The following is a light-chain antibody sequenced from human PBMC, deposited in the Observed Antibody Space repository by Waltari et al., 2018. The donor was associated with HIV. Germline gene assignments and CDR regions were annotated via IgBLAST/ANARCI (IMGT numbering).Light chain of an antibody. CDR1: SSNIGAGYD. V-gene: IGLV1-40*01. CDR3: QSYDSSLSGYV. Sequence: QSVLTQPPSVSGAPGQRVAISCTGSSSNIGAGYDVHWYHQLPGTAPKLLIYGNPNRPSGVPDRFSGSKSGTSASLAITGLQAEDEADYFCQSYDSSLSGYVFGTGTKVTVL. J-gene: IGLJ1*01. CDR2: GNP.